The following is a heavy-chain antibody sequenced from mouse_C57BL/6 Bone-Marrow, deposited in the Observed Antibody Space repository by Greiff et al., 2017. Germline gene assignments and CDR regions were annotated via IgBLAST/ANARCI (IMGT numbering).Heavy chain of an antibody. CDR3: ARPSFYYYGSSYGYFDV. CDR1: GYTFTSYW. V-gene: IGHV1-55*01. CDR2: IYPGSGST. D-gene: IGHD1-1*01. Sequence: VQLQQPGAELVKPGASVKMSCKASGYTFTSYWITWVKQRPGQGLEWIGDIYPGSGSTNYNEQFKSKATLTVDTSSSTADMPLSSLTSEDSAVYYCARPSFYYYGSSYGYFDVWGTGTTVTVSS. J-gene: IGHJ1*03.